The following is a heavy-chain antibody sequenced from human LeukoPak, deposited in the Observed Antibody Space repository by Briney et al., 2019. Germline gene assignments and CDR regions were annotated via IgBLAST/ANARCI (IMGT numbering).Heavy chain of an antibody. CDR2: IIPIFGTA. V-gene: IGHV1-69*05. J-gene: IGHJ5*02. CDR1: GGTFSSYA. CDR3: ARGVVVVPAAIPWFDP. D-gene: IGHD2-2*01. Sequence: GASVKVSCKASGGTFSSYAISWVRQAPGQGLEWMGGIIPIFGTANYAQKFQGRVTITTDESTSTAYMELSSLRSEDTAVYYCARGVVVVPAAIPWFDPWGQGTLVTVSS.